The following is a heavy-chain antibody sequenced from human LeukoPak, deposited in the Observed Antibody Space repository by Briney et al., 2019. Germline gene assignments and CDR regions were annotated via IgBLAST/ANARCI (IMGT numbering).Heavy chain of an antibody. J-gene: IGHJ4*02. CDR3: ARVSSPDSSGTVDY. Sequence: PSETLSLTCAVYGGSFSGYYWSWIRQPPGKGLEGIGEINQSGSTNYNPSLKSRVTISVDTSKNQSSLKLSSVTAADTAVYYCARVSSPDSSGTVDYWGQGTLVTVSS. CDR1: GGSFSGYY. CDR2: INQSGST. V-gene: IGHV4-34*01. D-gene: IGHD3-22*01.